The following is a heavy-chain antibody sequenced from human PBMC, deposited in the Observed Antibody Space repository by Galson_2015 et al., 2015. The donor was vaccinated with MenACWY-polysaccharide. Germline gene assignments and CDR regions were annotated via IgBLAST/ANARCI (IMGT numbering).Heavy chain of an antibody. CDR3: ARGGKYYYDSSGYLNWFDP. D-gene: IGHD3-22*01. J-gene: IGHJ5*02. CDR2: MNPNSGNT. Sequence: SVKVSCKASGYTFTSYDINWVRQTTGQGLEWMGWMNPNSGNTGYAQKFQGRVTMTRNTSISIAYMELSSLRSEDTAVYYCARGGKYYYDSSGYLNWFDPWGQGTLVTVSS. CDR1: GYTFTSYD. V-gene: IGHV1-8*01.